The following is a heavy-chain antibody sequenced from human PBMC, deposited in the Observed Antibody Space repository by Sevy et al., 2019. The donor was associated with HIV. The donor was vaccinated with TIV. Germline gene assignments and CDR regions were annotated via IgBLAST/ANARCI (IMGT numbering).Heavy chain of an antibody. V-gene: IGHV4-34*01. CDR1: GGSFSGYY. D-gene: IGHD2-2*01. Sequence: SEILSLTCAVYGGSFSGYYWNWIRHPPGKALEWIGEINHSGSTNYNPSLKSRVTISVDTSKNQFSLKLNSVTAADTAVYYCARAPPVVVVPGAPSWFDPWGQGTLVTVSS. CDR3: ARAPPVVVVPGAPSWFDP. J-gene: IGHJ5*02. CDR2: INHSGST.